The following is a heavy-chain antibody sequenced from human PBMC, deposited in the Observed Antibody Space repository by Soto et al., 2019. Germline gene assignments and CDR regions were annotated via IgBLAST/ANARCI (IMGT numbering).Heavy chain of an antibody. CDR1: GFNFGSYA. CDR2: VSGSGGSP. V-gene: IGHV3-23*01. D-gene: IGHD5-18*01. J-gene: IGHJ4*02. Sequence: LRLSCAASGFNFGSYAMGWVRQAPGKGLEWVSGVSGSGGSPYYADSVKGRLTISKDKSKNTLYLDLNNLRPEDTAVYFCVKGKESGYRGAFDSWGQGTMVTVSS. CDR3: VKGKESGYRGAFDS.